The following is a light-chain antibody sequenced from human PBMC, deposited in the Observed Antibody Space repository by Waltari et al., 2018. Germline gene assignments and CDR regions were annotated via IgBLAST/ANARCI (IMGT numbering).Light chain of an antibody. CDR1: QSVGSK. CDR3: HQYNNWPRT. CDR2: GAS. Sequence: EIVMTQSPATLSVSPGERATLSCRASQSVGSKLAWYLQKPGQAPRLLIYGASTRATGIPARFSGSGSGTEFTLTISSLQSEDFAVYYCHQYNNWPRTFGQGTKVEIK. J-gene: IGKJ1*01. V-gene: IGKV3-15*01.